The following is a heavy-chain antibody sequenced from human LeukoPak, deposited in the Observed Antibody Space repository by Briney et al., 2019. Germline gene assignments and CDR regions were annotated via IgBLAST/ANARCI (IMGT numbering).Heavy chain of an antibody. CDR2: IRNDGSNK. J-gene: IGHJ4*02. D-gene: IGHD1-26*01. CDR1: EFTFSSYG. CDR3: AKDRWVGATDYFDY. V-gene: IGHV3-30*02. Sequence: PGGSLRLSCAASEFTFSSYGMHWVRQAPGKGLEWVAFIRNDGSNKYYADSVKGRFTISGDNFKKTMFLEMNSLRTEDTAVYHCAKDRWVGATDYFDYWGQGTQVTVST.